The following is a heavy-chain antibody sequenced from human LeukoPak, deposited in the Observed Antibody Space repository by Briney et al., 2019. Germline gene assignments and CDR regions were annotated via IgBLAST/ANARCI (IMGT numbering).Heavy chain of an antibody. CDR3: ASTYCSSTSCSPPDDAFDI. V-gene: IGHV5-51*01. D-gene: IGHD2-2*01. J-gene: IGHJ3*02. CDR2: IYPGDSDT. CDR1: GYSFTSYW. Sequence: GESLKISCKGSGYSFTSYWIGWVRQMPGKGLEWMGIIYPGDSDTRYSPSFQGQVTISADKSISTAYLQWSSLKASDTAMYYCASTYCSSTSCSPPDDAFDIWGQGTMVTVSS.